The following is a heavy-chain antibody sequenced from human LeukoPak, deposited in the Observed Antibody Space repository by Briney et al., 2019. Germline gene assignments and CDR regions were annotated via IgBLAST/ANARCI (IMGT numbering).Heavy chain of an antibody. CDR3: ARENNYDSSGYYGLDY. CDR1: GFSFSRYG. D-gene: IGHD3-22*01. CDR2: IWYDGSNK. Sequence: GRSLRLSCEASGFSFSRYGMHWVRQAPGKGLEWVAVIWYDGSNKYYADSVKGRFTISRDNSKNTLYLQMNSLRAEDTAVYYCARENNYDSSGYYGLDYWGQGTLVTVSS. J-gene: IGHJ4*02. V-gene: IGHV3-33*01.